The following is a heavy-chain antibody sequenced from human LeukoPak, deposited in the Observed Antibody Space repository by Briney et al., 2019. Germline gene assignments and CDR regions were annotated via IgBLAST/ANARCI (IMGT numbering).Heavy chain of an antibody. J-gene: IGHJ3*02. CDR3: ASARSSYGYGDAFDI. CDR1: GFTFRSYG. Sequence: PGRSLRLSCAASGFTFRSYGMHWVRQAPGKGLEWVAVISYDGSNKYYADYVKGRFTISRDNSKNTVYMQMNSLRAEDTAVYYCASARSSYGYGDAFDIWGQGTMVTVSS. CDR2: ISYDGSNK. V-gene: IGHV3-30*03. D-gene: IGHD5-18*01.